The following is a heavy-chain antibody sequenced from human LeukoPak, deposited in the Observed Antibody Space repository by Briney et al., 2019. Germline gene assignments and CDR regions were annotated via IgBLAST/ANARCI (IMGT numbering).Heavy chain of an antibody. J-gene: IGHJ4*02. CDR1: GGSISSSSYY. D-gene: IGHD6-19*01. V-gene: IGHV3-11*01. CDR3: AKDIRPYSSGHVN. Sequence: LSLTCTVSGGSISSSSYYWGWIRQPPGKGLEWVSAISSSGSTIYYADSVKGRFTISRDNAKNSLYLQMNSLRAEDMALYYCAKDIRPYSSGHVNWGQGTLVTVSS. CDR2: ISSSGSTI.